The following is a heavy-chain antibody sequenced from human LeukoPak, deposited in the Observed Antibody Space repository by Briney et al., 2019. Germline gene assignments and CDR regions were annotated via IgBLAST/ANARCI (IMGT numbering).Heavy chain of an antibody. D-gene: IGHD3-3*01. CDR2: IYPGDSDT. Sequence: GESLKISCKGSGYSFTSYWIGWVRQMPGKGLEWMGIIYPGDSDTRYSPSFQGQVTISADKSISTAYLQWSSLKASDTAMYYCARGYYDFWSGYPHYFDYWGQGTLVTVSS. CDR1: GYSFTSYW. V-gene: IGHV5-51*01. CDR3: ARGYYDFWSGYPHYFDY. J-gene: IGHJ4*02.